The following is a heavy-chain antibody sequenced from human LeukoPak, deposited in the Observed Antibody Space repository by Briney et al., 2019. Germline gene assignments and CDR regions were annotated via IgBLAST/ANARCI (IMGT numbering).Heavy chain of an antibody. J-gene: IGHJ4*02. D-gene: IGHD6-19*01. CDR2: IKQDGSEK. V-gene: IGHV3-7*01. CDR1: GFTFSSYW. Sequence: PGGSLLLSCAASGFTFSSYWMSWVRQAPGKGLEWVANIKQDGSEKYYVDSVKGRFTISRDNAKNSLYLQLNSLRAEDTAVYYCARSPYTSGWYGVGYWGQGTLVTVSS. CDR3: ARSPYTSGWYGVGY.